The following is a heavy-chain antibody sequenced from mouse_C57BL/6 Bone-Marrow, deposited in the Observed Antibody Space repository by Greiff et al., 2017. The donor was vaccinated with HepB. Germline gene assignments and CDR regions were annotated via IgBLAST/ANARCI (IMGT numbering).Heavy chain of an antibody. D-gene: IGHD2-12*01. CDR2: ISDGGSYT. V-gene: IGHV5-4*01. Sequence: EVQVVESGGGLVKPGGSLKLSCAASGFTFSSYAMSWVRQTPEKRLEWVATISDGGSYTYYPDNVKGRFTISRDNAKNNLYLQMSHLKSEDTAMYYCARGGYYSPFDYWGQGTTLTVSS. J-gene: IGHJ2*01. CDR3: ARGGYYSPFDY. CDR1: GFTFSSYA.